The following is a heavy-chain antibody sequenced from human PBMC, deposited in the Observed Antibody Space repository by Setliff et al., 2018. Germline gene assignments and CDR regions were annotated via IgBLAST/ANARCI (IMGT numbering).Heavy chain of an antibody. CDR2: IHYRGTT. J-gene: IGHJ4*02. CDR1: GASISSGTYY. D-gene: IGHD1-1*01. CDR3: ARTGTYRYLDY. V-gene: IGHV4-39*01. Sequence: PSETLSLTCTVSGASISSGTYYWAWIRQPPGKGLEWIGRIHYRGTTYSNASLASRLTISVDTAKNQFSLKLTSVTAADTAVYYRARTGTYRYLDYWGQGTRVTVSS.